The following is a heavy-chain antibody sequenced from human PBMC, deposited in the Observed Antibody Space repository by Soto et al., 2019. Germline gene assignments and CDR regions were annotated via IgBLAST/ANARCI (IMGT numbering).Heavy chain of an antibody. Sequence: SETLSLTCTVTRGSVSSQTHFWTWIRQPPGKGLEWIGYKYYSGISNYNPSLQSRVTISVDTSKNQFSLRLTSVTAADTAVYYCVREDMSGTYYFDAWGQGALVPVS. J-gene: IGHJ4*02. CDR1: RGSVSSQTHF. CDR2: KYYSGIS. V-gene: IGHV4-61*01. D-gene: IGHD1-26*01. CDR3: VREDMSGTYYFDA.